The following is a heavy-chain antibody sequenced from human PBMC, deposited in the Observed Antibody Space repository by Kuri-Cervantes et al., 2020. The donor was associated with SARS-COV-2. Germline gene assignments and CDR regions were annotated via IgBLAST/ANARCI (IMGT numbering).Heavy chain of an antibody. CDR1: GGSISSSSYY. J-gene: IGHJ6*03. D-gene: IGHD3-3*01. CDR3: ARGRGGYYMGGYYFYSMDV. CDR2: IYYSGST. Sequence: GSLRLSCTVSGGSISSSSYYWGWIRQPPGKGLEWIGSIYYSGSTYYNPSLKSRVTISVDTSENQFSLKLSSVTAADTAVYYCARGRGGYYMGGYYFYSMDVWGKGTTVTVSS. V-gene: IGHV4-39*07.